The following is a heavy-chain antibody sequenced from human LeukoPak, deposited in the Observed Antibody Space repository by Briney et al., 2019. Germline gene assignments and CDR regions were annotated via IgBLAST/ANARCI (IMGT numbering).Heavy chain of an antibody. CDR2: IIPIFGTA. J-gene: IGHJ5*02. V-gene: IGHV1-69*13. D-gene: IGHD1-1*01. CDR3: ARDRGGGTTLGS. Sequence: ASVQVSCKASGGTFISYAISWVRQAPGQGLEWMGGIIPIFGTANYAQKFQGRVTITADESTSTAYMELSSLRSEDTAVYYCARDRGGGTTLGSWGQGTLVTVSS. CDR1: GGTFISYA.